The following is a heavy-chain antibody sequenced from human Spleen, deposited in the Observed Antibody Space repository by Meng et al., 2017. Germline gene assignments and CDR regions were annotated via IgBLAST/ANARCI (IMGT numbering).Heavy chain of an antibody. CDR1: GFTFSNAW. J-gene: IGHJ4*02. CDR2: MKSNVDGGTV. Sequence: EVQLVESGGGFVKPGGSLRLSCAASGFTFSNAWMTWVRQAPGKGLEWIGRMKSNVDGGTVDYAAAVKGRFFISRDDSENTFYLQMNSLKTEDTAVYYCSGHVDYWDQGALVTVSS. V-gene: IGHV3-15*01. CDR3: SGHVDY.